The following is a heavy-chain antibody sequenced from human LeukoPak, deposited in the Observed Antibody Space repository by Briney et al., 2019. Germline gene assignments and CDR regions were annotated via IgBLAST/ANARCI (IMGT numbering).Heavy chain of an antibody. J-gene: IGHJ4*02. CDR2: ISGSGGST. CDR1: GFTFSSYA. V-gene: IGHV3-23*01. Sequence: HPGGSLRLSCAASGFTFSSYAMSWVRQAPGKGLEWVSAISGSGGSTYYADSVKGRFTISRDNSKNTLYLQMNSLRAEDTAVYYCAKATRWAAAGTEDYWGQGTLVTVSS. CDR3: AKATRWAAAGTEDY. D-gene: IGHD6-13*01.